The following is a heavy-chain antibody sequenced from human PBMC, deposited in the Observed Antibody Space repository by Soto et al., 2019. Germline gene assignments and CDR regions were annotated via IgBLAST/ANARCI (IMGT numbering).Heavy chain of an antibody. CDR2: TYYRSKWDY. Sequence: PSQTLSLTCAISGDSVSTNSATWDWIRQSPSRGLEWLGRTYYRSKWDYDYAASVKGRININPDTSNNQVSLHLDSVTPDDTAVYYCARLIGNSWLDSWCQGTLVTVSS. CDR1: GDSVSTNSAT. J-gene: IGHJ5*01. CDR3: ARLIGNSWLDS. V-gene: IGHV6-1*01. D-gene: IGHD2-8*01.